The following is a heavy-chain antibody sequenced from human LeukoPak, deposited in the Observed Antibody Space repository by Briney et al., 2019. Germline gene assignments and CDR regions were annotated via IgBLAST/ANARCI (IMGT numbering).Heavy chain of an antibody. D-gene: IGHD5-18*01. CDR3: ATITAMATGFDY. CDR2: ISSNGGST. CDR1: GVTFSNYG. J-gene: IGHJ4*02. V-gene: IGHV3-64*02. Sequence: GGSLRLSCAGSGVTFSNYGMHWVRQAPGKGLEYVSAISSNGGSTYYADSVKGRFTISRDNSKNTLYLQMGSLRAEDMAVYYCATITAMATGFDYWGQGTLVTVSS.